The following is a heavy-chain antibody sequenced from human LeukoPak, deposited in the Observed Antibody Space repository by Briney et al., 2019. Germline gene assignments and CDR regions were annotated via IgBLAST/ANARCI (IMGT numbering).Heavy chain of an antibody. J-gene: IGHJ4*02. CDR1: GGSISSYY. V-gene: IGHV4-4*07. CDR3: ARDGLGSRPLDY. CDR2: IYSSGST. Sequence: SETLSLTCTVSGGSISSYYWGWIRQPAGKGLEWIGRIYSSGSTNYNPSLKSRVTMSVDTSKNQFSLKLSSVTAADTAVYYCARDGLGSRPLDYWGQGTLVTVSS. D-gene: IGHD2-15*01.